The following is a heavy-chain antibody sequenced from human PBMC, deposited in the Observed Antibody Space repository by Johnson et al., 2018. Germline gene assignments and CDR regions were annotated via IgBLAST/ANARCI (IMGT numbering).Heavy chain of an antibody. D-gene: IGHD2-15*01. J-gene: IGHJ3*02. Sequence: EVQLVESGGGLVQPGRSLRLSCAASGFTFDDYAMHWVRQGPGKGLEWVSGISWNSGTIGYADSVKGRFTVSRDKAKNSLYLQKNRLRAEGTAMYYWAKDMRWRAYCSGGSCYDAFDIWGRGTMVTVSS. CDR1: GFTFDDYA. CDR3: AKDMRWRAYCSGGSCYDAFDI. V-gene: IGHV3-9*01. CDR2: ISWNSGTI.